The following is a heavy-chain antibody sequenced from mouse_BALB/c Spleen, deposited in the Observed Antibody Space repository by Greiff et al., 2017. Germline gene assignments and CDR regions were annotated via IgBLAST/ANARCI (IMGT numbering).Heavy chain of an antibody. V-gene: IGHV14-3*02. CDR2: IDPANGNT. CDR3: ARGYYYGSRTY. D-gene: IGHD1-1*01. Sequence: EVQGVESGAELVKPGASVKLSCTASGFNIKDTYMHWVKQRPEQGLEWIGRIDPANGNTKYDPKFQGKATITADTSSNTAYLQLSSLTSEDTAVYYCARGYYYGSRTYWGQGTLVTVSA. CDR1: GFNIKDTY. J-gene: IGHJ3*01.